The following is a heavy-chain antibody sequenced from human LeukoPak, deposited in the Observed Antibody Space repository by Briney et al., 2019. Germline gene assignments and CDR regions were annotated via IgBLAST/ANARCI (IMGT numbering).Heavy chain of an antibody. CDR2: INPNSGGT. CDR1: GYTFTGYY. Sequence: ASVKVSCKASGYTFTGYYMHWVRQAPGQGLEWMGWINPNSGGTNYAQKFQGRVTMTRDTSISTAYMELSRLRSDDTAVYYCARGRAPIGGYSYGLNYWGQGTLVTVSS. J-gene: IGHJ4*02. CDR3: ARGRAPIGGYSYGLNY. V-gene: IGHV1-2*02. D-gene: IGHD5-18*01.